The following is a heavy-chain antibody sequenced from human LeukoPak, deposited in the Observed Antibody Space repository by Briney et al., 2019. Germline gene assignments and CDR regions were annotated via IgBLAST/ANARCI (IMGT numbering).Heavy chain of an antibody. CDR3: ATDLYSSGWYDPENYYYYYMDV. J-gene: IGHJ6*03. V-gene: IGHV1-69*13. D-gene: IGHD6-19*01. CDR1: GGTFSSYA. Sequence: SVKVSCKASGGTFSSYAISWVRQAPGQGLEWMGGIIPILGTANYAQKFQGRVTITADESTSTAYMELSSLRSEDTAVYYCATDLYSSGWYDPENYYYYYMDVWGKGTTVTVSS. CDR2: IIPILGTA.